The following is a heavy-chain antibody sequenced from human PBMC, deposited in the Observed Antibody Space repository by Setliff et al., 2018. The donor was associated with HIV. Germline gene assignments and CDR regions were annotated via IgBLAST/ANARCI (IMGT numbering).Heavy chain of an antibody. CDR3: ARLTTNYYYDSSAYYHPV. Sequence: PSETLSLTCAVYGGSFSGYYWSWIRQPPGKGLEWIGEINHSGSTNYNPSLKSRVTISVDTSKNQFSLKLSSVTAADTAVFYCARLTTNYYYDSSAYYHPVWGQGTLVTVSS. CDR1: GGSFSGYY. D-gene: IGHD3-22*01. V-gene: IGHV4-34*01. J-gene: IGHJ4*02. CDR2: INHSGST.